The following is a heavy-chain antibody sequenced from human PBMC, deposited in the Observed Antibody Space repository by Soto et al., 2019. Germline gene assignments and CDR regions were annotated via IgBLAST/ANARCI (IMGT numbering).Heavy chain of an antibody. D-gene: IGHD4-17*01. Sequence: GGSLRLSCAASGFTFTNAWMSWVRQAPGKGLEWVGRIKSKTDGGTTDYAAPVKGRFTISRDDSKNTLYLQMNSLKTEDAAVYYCTTARGTYGAEYFQHWGQGTLVTVSS. CDR1: GFTFTNAW. V-gene: IGHV3-15*01. CDR3: TTARGTYGAEYFQH. J-gene: IGHJ1*01. CDR2: IKSKTDGGTT.